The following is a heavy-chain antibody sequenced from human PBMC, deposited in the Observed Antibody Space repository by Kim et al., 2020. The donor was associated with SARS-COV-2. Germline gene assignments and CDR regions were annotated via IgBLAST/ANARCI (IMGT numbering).Heavy chain of an antibody. CDR1: GFTFSSYS. J-gene: IGHJ6*02. D-gene: IGHD3-10*01. CDR2: ISSSSSYI. Sequence: GGSLRLSCAASGFTFSSYSTNWVRQAPGKGLEWVSSISSSSSYIYYADSVKGRFTISRDNAKNSLYLQMNSLRAEDTAVYYCARSGGSGSYYDTNYYYYYGMDVWGQGTTVTVSS. CDR3: ARSGGSGSYYDTNYYYYYGMDV. V-gene: IGHV3-21*01.